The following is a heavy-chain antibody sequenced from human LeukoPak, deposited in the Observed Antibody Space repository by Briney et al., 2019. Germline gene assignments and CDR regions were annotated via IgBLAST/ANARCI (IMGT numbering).Heavy chain of an antibody. CDR3: ARAVGNDVGAFDI. CDR2: INPSGGST. CDR1: GYTFTSYY. V-gene: IGHV1-46*03. J-gene: IGHJ3*02. Sequence: ASVKVPCKASGYTFTSYYMHWVRQAPGQGLEWMGIINPSGGSTSYAQKFQGRVTMTRDTSTSTVYMELSSLRSEDTAVYYCARAVGNDVGAFDIWGQGTMVTVSS. D-gene: IGHD1-1*01.